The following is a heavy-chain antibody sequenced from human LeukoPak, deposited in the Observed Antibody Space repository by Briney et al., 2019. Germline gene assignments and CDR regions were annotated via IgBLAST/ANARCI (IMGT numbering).Heavy chain of an antibody. Sequence: SETLSLTCIVSGGSISSGSHYWGWIRQPPGKGLEWTGSMHYSGITYYNPSLTSRVTISVDTSKNQFSLRLTSVTAADTAVYYCARYPYSDSGVWQAFDYWGQGTLVTLSS. CDR2: MHYSGIT. J-gene: IGHJ4*02. V-gene: IGHV4-39*01. CDR3: ARYPYSDSGVWQAFDY. D-gene: IGHD5-12*01. CDR1: GGSISSGSHY.